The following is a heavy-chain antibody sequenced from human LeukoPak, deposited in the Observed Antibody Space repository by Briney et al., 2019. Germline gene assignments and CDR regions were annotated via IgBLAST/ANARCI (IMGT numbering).Heavy chain of an antibody. Sequence: ASVNVSCKVSGYTLTELSMHWVRQAPGKGLEWMGSFDPEDGETIYAQKFQGRVTMTEDTSTDTAYMELSSLRSEDTAVYYCATTTYNPRVYYMDVWGKGTMVTVSS. CDR1: GYTLTELS. J-gene: IGHJ6*03. V-gene: IGHV1-24*01. CDR3: ATTTYNPRVYYMDV. D-gene: IGHD1-14*01. CDR2: FDPEDGET.